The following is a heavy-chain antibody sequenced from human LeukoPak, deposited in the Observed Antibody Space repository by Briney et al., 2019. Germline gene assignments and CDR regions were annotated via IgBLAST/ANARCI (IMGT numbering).Heavy chain of an antibody. CDR1: GSTFDNYA. CDR2: ICISAGST. J-gene: IGHJ3*01. D-gene: IGHD3-3*01. Sequence: GGSLRLSCEASGSTFDNYAMICLRQAPGEGREWASTICISAGSTYYADAVKGRFTISRDNSKKTVILQMNRLRVEDTAVYYCAKDRWEITIGDAFGFWGQGTKVAVSS. CDR3: AKDRWEITIGDAFGF. V-gene: IGHV3-23*01.